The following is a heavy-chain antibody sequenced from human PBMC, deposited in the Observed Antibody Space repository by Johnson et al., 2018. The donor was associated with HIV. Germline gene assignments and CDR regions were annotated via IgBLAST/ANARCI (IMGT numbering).Heavy chain of an antibody. V-gene: IGHV3-30-3*01. Sequence: QVQLVESGGGVVQPGRSLRLSCAASGFTFSSYAMHWVRQAPGKGLEWVAVISYDGSNKYYADSVKGRFTISRDNSKNTLYLQMNSLRAEDTAVYYCARDGKVGATPRRAFDIWDQGTMVTVSS. CDR2: ISYDGSNK. CDR3: ARDGKVGATPRRAFDI. J-gene: IGHJ3*02. D-gene: IGHD1-26*01. CDR1: GFTFSSYA.